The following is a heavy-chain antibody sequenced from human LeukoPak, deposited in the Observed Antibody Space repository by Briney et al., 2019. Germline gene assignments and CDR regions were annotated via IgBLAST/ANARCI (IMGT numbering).Heavy chain of an antibody. CDR1: GFTFSSYG. V-gene: IGHV3-30*02. J-gene: IGHJ4*02. CDR3: AKAFRPWVQLWHTFDY. CDR2: IRYDGSNK. Sequence: GGSLRLSCAASGFTFSSYGMHWVRQAPGKGLEWVAFIRYDGSNKYYADSVKGRFTISRDNSKNTLYLQMNGLRAEDTAVYYCAKAFRPWVQLWHTFDYWGQGTLVTVSS. D-gene: IGHD5-18*01.